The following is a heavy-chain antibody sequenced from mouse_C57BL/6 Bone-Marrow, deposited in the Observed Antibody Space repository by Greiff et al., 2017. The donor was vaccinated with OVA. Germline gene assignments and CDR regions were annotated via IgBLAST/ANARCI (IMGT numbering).Heavy chain of an antibody. D-gene: IGHD2-2*01. CDR3: TGEGVTIDD. J-gene: IGHJ2*01. CDR1: GFTFSNYW. V-gene: IGHV6-3*01. CDR2: IRLKSDNYAT. Sequence: EVKLMESGGGLVQPGGSMKLSCVASGFTFSNYWLNWVRQSPEKGLEWVAPIRLKSDNYATHYAESVKGRFTISRDDSKRSVYLQMNNVRAEDTGIYYCTGEGVTIDDWGQGTTLTVSS.